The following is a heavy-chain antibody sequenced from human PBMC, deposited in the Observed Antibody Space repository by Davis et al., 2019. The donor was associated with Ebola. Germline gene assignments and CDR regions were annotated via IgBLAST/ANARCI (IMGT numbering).Heavy chain of an antibody. V-gene: IGHV5-10-1*01. D-gene: IGHD4-17*01. CDR2: IDPSDSYT. Sequence: KVSCKASGYTFTSYGISWVRQMPGKGLEWMGRIDPSDSYTNYSPSFQGHVTISADKSISTAYLQWSSLKASDTAMYYCARTDYGDYDYYYYGMDVWGQGTTVTVSS. J-gene: IGHJ6*02. CDR1: GYTFTSYG. CDR3: ARTDYGDYDYYYYGMDV.